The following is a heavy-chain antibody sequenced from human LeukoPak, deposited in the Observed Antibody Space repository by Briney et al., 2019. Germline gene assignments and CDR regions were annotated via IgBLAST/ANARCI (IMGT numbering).Heavy chain of an antibody. Sequence: ASVKVSCKASGYTFTSYYMHWVRQAPGQGLEWMGIINPSGGSTSYAQKFQGRVTMTRDMSTSTVYMELSSLRSEDTAVYYCARVQYSSSSSAWFDSWGQGTLVTVSS. CDR2: INPSGGST. CDR3: ARVQYSSSSSAWFDS. J-gene: IGHJ5*01. D-gene: IGHD6-6*01. V-gene: IGHV1-46*01. CDR1: GYTFTSYY.